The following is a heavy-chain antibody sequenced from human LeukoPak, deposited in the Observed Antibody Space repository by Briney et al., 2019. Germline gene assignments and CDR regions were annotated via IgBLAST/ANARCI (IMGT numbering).Heavy chain of an antibody. CDR1: GFPLSSYA. D-gene: IGHD4-11*01. V-gene: IGHV3-23*01. CDR2: ISGSNNST. CDR3: AKATVASSSSNWFDP. J-gene: IGHJ5*02. Sequence: GGSLRLSCAASGFPLSSYAMSWVRQAPGKGLEWVSGISGSNNSTYYADSVKGRFTITRDNSKNTLYLLMNSLRAEDTAVYYCAKATVASSSSNWFDPWGQGTLVTVSS.